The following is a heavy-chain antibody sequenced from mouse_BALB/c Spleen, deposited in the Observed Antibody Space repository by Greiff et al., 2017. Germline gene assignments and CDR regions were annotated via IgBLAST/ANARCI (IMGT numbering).Heavy chain of an antibody. D-gene: IGHD1-1*01. V-gene: IGHV2-6-5*01. J-gene: IGHJ1*01. CDR3: AKQFLYYYGSSYWYFDV. Sequence: VQLVESGPGLVAPSQSLSITCTVSGFSLTDYGVSWIRQPPGKGLEWLGVIWGGGSTYYNSALKSRLSISKDNSKSQVFLKMNSLQTDDTAMYYCAKQFLYYYGSSYWYFDVWGAGTTVTVSS. CDR2: IWGGGST. CDR1: GFSLTDYG.